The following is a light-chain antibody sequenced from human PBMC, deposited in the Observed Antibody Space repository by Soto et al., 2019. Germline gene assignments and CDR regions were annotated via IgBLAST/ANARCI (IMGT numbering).Light chain of an antibody. V-gene: IGLV2-23*01. CDR3: CSHAGNYTLV. J-gene: IGLJ3*02. Sequence: QSALTQPASVSGSPGQSLTISCTGSSTDVGNSKFVSWYQLHPGQAPKLMIYEGTKRPSGTSNRFSGSYSGNTASLTISGLQTEDEADYSCCSHAGNYTLVFGGGTQLTVL. CDR1: STDVGNSKF. CDR2: EGT.